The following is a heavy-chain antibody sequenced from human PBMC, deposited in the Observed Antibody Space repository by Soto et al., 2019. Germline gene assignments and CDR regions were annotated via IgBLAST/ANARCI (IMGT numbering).Heavy chain of an antibody. J-gene: IGHJ4*02. CDR3: AADYYDSSGGEGSFDY. D-gene: IGHD3-22*01. CDR2: IYYSGST. Sequence: PSETLSLTCTVSGGSISSYYWSWIRQPPGKGLEWIGYIYYSGSTNYNPSLKSRVTISVDTSKNQFSLKLSSVTAADTAVYYCAADYYDSSGGEGSFDYWGQGTLVTVSS. V-gene: IGHV4-59*01. CDR1: GGSISSYY.